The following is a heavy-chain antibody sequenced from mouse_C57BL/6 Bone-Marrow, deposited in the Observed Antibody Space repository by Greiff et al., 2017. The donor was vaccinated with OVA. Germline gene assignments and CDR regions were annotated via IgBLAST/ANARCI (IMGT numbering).Heavy chain of an antibody. V-gene: IGHV5-4*01. CDR1: GFTFSSYA. CDR3: ARDYYGSSPFAY. J-gene: IGHJ3*01. Sequence: VQLKESGGGLVKPGGSLKLSCAASGFTFSSYAMSWVRQTPEKRLEWVATISDGGSYTYYPDNVKGRFTISRDNAKNNLYLQMSHLKSEDTAMYYCARDYYGSSPFAYWGQGTLVTVSA. D-gene: IGHD1-1*01. CDR2: ISDGGSYT.